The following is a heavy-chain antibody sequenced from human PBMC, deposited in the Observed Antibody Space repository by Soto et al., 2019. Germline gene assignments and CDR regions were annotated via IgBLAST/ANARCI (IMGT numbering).Heavy chain of an antibody. CDR1: GFAFDDYA. D-gene: IGHD6-19*01. CDR2: ISWNSGSI. CDR3: ATSGWYTGDFDY. V-gene: IGHV3-9*01. J-gene: IGHJ4*02. Sequence: EVQLVESGGGLVQPSRSLRLSCAASGFAFDDYAMHWVRQAPGKGLEWVSGISWNSGSIGYADSVKGRFTISRDNAKNSLYLQMNSLRAEDTALYYCATSGWYTGDFDYWGQGTLVTVSS.